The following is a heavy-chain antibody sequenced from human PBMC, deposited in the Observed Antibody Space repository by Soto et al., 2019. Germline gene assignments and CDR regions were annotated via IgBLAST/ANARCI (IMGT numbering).Heavy chain of an antibody. V-gene: IGHV3-30*18. CDR2: IYNNGSNK. D-gene: IGHD5-18*01. CDR1: GFTFSSYG. Sequence: GGSLRLSCAASGFTFSSYGMHWVRQAPGKGLEWVAVIYNNGSNKYLQDSVKGRLTISRENSKNTLYLQMNSLRAEDTAVYYCAKDWIQQKYYYYYMDVWGKGTTVTVSS. J-gene: IGHJ6*03. CDR3: AKDWIQQKYYYYYMDV.